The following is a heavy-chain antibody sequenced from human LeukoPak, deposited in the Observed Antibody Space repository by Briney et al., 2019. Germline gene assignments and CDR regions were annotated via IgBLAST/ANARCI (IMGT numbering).Heavy chain of an antibody. J-gene: IGHJ6*03. Sequence: ASVKVSCKASDYTLLTYGLTWVRQAPGQGLEWMGWISTYNGNTNYAQNLRGRVTMTTDKSTGTAYMELRSLTSKDTAVYYCARPAKGAYFYYYMDVWGRGTTVTVSS. CDR2: ISTYNGNT. CDR3: ARPAKGAYFYYYMDV. CDR1: DYTLLTYG. V-gene: IGHV1-18*01. D-gene: IGHD3-3*01.